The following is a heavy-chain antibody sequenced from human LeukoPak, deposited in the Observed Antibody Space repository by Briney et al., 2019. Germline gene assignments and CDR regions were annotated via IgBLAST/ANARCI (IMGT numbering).Heavy chain of an antibody. J-gene: IGHJ4*02. Sequence: SETLSLTCTVSGGSISSGSYYWSWIRQPAGKGLEWIGRIYTSGSTNYNPSLKSRVTISVDTSKNQFSLKLSSVTAADTAVHYCARAPPSIAAAGTGYFDYWGQGTLVTVSS. V-gene: IGHV4-61*02. D-gene: IGHD6-13*01. CDR2: IYTSGST. CDR3: ARAPPSIAAAGTGYFDY. CDR1: GGSISSGSYY.